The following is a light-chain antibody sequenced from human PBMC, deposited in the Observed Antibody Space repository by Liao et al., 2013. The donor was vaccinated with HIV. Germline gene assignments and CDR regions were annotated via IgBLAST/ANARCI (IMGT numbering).Light chain of an antibody. J-gene: IGLJ1*01. CDR2: DHS. V-gene: IGLV3-1*01. CDR1: KLGDKY. Sequence: SYELTQPPSVSVSPGQTASITCSGDKLGDKYACWYQQKPGQSPVLIIYDHSKRPSGIPERFSGSTSGSTATLTITGTQSMDEADYYCQLWDSSSDHPYVFGTGTQVTVL. CDR3: QLWDSSSDHPYV.